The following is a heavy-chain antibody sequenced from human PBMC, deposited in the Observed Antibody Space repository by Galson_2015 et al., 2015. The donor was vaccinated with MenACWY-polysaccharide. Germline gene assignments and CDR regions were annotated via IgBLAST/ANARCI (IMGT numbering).Heavy chain of an antibody. D-gene: IGHD4-11*01. Sequence: ALRHSCAASGFNFGSYWMTWVRQAPGKGLEWVANIKQDGSEKNYVDSVKGRFTISRDNAKNSLYLQMNSLRAEDTAVYYCARVYSDYWGQGTLVTVSS. CDR3: ARVYSDY. CDR1: GFNFGSYW. J-gene: IGHJ4*02. CDR2: IKQDGSEK. V-gene: IGHV3-7*04.